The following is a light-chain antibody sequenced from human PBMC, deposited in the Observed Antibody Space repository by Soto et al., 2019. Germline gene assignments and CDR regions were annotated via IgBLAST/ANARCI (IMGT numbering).Light chain of an antibody. V-gene: IGKV3-11*01. Sequence: EIVLTQSPATLSLSPGERATLSCRASQSVFSYLAWYQQKPGQAPRLLIYDASSRATGIPARFSGSGSGTDFTLTISSLEPEDSAVYYCQQRSNWPRQISFGGGTKVEIK. J-gene: IGKJ4*01. CDR2: DAS. CDR3: QQRSNWPRQIS. CDR1: QSVFSY.